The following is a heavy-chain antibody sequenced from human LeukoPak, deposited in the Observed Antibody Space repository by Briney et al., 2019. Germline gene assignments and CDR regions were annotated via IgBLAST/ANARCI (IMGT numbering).Heavy chain of an antibody. CDR3: AKGLRTGVGPYMGYHYYMDV. V-gene: IGHV3-23*01. CDR2: INDNGDGT. D-gene: IGHD3-16*01. J-gene: IGHJ6*03. Sequence: GGSLRLSCAASGFTFSSYAMSWVRQAPGKGLKWVSAINDNGDGTYYADSVKGRFTISRDNSYNTVSLQMNSLRDEDTGVYYCAKGLRTGVGPYMGYHYYMDVWGKGATVTVSS. CDR1: GFTFSSYA.